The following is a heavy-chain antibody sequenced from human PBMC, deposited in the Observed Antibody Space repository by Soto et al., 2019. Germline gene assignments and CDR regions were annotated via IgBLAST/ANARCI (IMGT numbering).Heavy chain of an antibody. CDR1: GFSLSTSGVG. CDR2: IYWDDDK. Sequence: SGPTLVNPTQTLTLTCTFSGFSLSTSGVGVGWIRQPPGKALECLALIYWDDDKRYIPSLKSRLTITKDTSKNHVVLTMTNMDPADTATYYCAHRLCDSSCYWDVGYFYAWGQGSLVTAPQ. D-gene: IGHD2-15*01. CDR3: AHRLCDSSCYWDVGYFYA. V-gene: IGHV2-5*02. J-gene: IGHJ4*02.